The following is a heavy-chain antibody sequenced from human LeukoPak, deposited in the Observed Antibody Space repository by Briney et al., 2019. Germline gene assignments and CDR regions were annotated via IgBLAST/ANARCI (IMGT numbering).Heavy chain of an antibody. CDR3: ARHIIAARPDWFDP. CDR1: GDSISSYF. D-gene: IGHD6-6*01. V-gene: IGHV4-4*07. Sequence: PSDTLSLTCTVSGDSISSYFWTWIRQPAGKGLEWIGRIYTSGSTNYNPSLKSRVTISVDTSKNQFSLKLSSVTAADTAVYYRARHIIAARPDWFDPWGQGTLVTVSS. CDR2: IYTSGST. J-gene: IGHJ5*02.